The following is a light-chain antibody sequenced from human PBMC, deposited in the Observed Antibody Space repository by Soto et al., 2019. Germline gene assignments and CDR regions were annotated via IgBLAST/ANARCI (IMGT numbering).Light chain of an antibody. V-gene: IGKV3-20*01. Sequence: ETVMTQSPATLSVSPGERATLSCRASQSVSTSLAWYQQKPGQAPRLLIYGASSRATGIPDRFSGSGSETDFTLTISRLEPEDFAVYYCQRYGTSLTWTFGQGTKVDIK. CDR1: QSVSTS. CDR3: QRYGTSLTWT. J-gene: IGKJ1*01. CDR2: GAS.